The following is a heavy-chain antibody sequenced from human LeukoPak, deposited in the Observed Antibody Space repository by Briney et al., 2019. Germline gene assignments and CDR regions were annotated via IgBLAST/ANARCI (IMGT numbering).Heavy chain of an antibody. J-gene: IGHJ4*02. V-gene: IGHV4-30-2*01. D-gene: IGHD5-12*01. CDR2: IYHSGST. CDR1: GGSISSGGYS. Sequence: SETLSLTCAVSGGSISSGGYSWSWIRQPPGKGLEWIGYIYHSGSTYYNPSLKSRATISVDRSKTQFSLKLSSVTAADTAVYYCARDGGYSGYDYLDYWGQGTLVPSPQ. CDR3: ARDGGYSGYDYLDY.